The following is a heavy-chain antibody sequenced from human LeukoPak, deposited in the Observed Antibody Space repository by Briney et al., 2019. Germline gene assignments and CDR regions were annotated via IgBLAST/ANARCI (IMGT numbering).Heavy chain of an antibody. CDR3: ARDPNSSGWYDY. Sequence: SETLSLTCTVSGGSINRSSYYWGWIRQPPGKGLEWIGRIYYSGSTSYNPSLKSRVTISIDTSKNQFSLDLRSVTAADTAVYYCARDPNSSGWYDYWGQGTLVTVSS. J-gene: IGHJ4*02. D-gene: IGHD6-19*01. CDR1: GGSINRSSYY. CDR2: IYYSGST. V-gene: IGHV4-39*07.